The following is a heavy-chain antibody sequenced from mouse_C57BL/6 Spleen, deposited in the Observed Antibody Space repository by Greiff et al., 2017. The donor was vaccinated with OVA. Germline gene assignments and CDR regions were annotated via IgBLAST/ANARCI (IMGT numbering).Heavy chain of an antibody. Sequence: EVKLQESGGGLVKPGGSLKLSCAASGFTFSSYTMSWVRQTPEKRLEWVATISGGGGNTYYPDSVKGRFTISRDNAKNTLYLQMSSLRSEDTALYYCARHDYGSSSAYWGQGTLVTVSA. D-gene: IGHD1-1*01. CDR3: ARHDYGSSSAY. CDR2: ISGGGGNT. J-gene: IGHJ3*01. CDR1: GFTFSSYT. V-gene: IGHV5-9*01.